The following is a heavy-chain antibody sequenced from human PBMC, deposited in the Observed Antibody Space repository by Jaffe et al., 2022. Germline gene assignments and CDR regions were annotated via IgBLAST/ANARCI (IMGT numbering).Heavy chain of an antibody. J-gene: IGHJ4*02. CDR1: GFTFDDYA. CDR3: AKASGSGSYYTSPLGWFDY. D-gene: IGHD3-10*01. V-gene: IGHV3-43D*04. Sequence: EVQLVESGGVVVQPGGSLRLSCAASGFTFDDYAMHWVRQAPGKGLEWVSLISWDGGSTYYADSVKGRFTISRDNSKNSLYLQMNSLRAEDTALYYCAKASGSGSYYTSPLGWFDYWGQGTLVTVSS. CDR2: ISWDGGST.